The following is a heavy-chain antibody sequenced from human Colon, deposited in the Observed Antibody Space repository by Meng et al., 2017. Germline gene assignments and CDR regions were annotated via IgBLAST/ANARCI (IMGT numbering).Heavy chain of an antibody. CDR3: ARERLSSGWYGGRWFDP. J-gene: IGHJ5*02. D-gene: IGHD6-19*01. CDR1: GGSFSGYH. Sequence: VPVQQWGQVVLKPSEALSPTGAVYGGSFSGYHWSWIRQPPGKGLERIGEINHSGSTNYNPFLKSRVTISVDTSKNQFSLKLSSVTAADTAVYYRARERLSSGWYGGRWFDPWGQGTLVTVSS. V-gene: IGHV4-34*01. CDR2: INHSGST.